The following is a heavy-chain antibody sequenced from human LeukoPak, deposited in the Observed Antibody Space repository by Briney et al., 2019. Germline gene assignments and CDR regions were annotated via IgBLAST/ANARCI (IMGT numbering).Heavy chain of an antibody. J-gene: IGHJ4*02. CDR3: AREIHCSGGSCYPKEYYFDY. V-gene: IGHV4-61*02. Sequence: SETLSLTCTVSGGSISSGSYYWSWIRQPAGKGLEWIGRIHTSGSTNYNPSLKSRVTISVDTSKNQFSLKLSSVTAADTAVYYCAREIHCSGGSCYPKEYYFDYWGQGTLVTVSS. CDR2: IHTSGST. CDR1: GGSISSGSYY. D-gene: IGHD2-15*01.